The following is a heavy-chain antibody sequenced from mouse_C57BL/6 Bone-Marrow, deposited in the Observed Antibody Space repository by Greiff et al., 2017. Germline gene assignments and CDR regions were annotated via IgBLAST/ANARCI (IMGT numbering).Heavy chain of an antibody. CDR2: INPSHGGT. CDR3: ARGKENYYGSISYFDY. D-gene: IGHD1-1*01. V-gene: IGHV1-53*01. J-gene: IGHJ2*01. CDR1: GYTFNSSW. Sequence: QFQLQQPGTELVKPGASVKLSCKASGYTFNSSWMHWVKQMPGQGLEWIGNINPSHGGTKYNEKFKSKATLTVDKSSSTAYMQLSSLTSEDSAVYYCARGKENYYGSISYFDYWGQGTTLTVSS.